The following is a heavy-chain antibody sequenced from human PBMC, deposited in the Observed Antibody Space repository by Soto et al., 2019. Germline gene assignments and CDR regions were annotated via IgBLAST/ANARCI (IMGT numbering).Heavy chain of an antibody. CDR1: GGTFSSYA. CDR2: IIPIFGTA. D-gene: IGHD3-10*01. Sequence: SVKVSCKASGGTFSSYAISWVRQAPGQGLEWMGGIIPIFGTANYAQKFQGRVTITADESTSTAYMELSSLRSEDTAVYYCARALWFGELSYYYGMDVWGQGTTVTRLL. V-gene: IGHV1-69*13. J-gene: IGHJ6*02. CDR3: ARALWFGELSYYYGMDV.